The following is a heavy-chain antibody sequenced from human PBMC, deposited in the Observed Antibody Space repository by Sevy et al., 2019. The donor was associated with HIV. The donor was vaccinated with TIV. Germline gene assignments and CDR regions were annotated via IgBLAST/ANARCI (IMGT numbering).Heavy chain of an antibody. D-gene: IGHD1-1*01. V-gene: IGHV3-23*01. CDR2: ISSGASGT. J-gene: IGHJ4*02. CDR1: GFTCSSFA. CDR3: AKAATTQSPSKNPLDF. Sequence: GGSLRLSCAASGFTCSSFAMTWVRQAPGKGPEWVSGISSGASGTYYADSVKGRFTISRDNSKNTLFLQMNSLRTEDTALYYCAKAATTQSPSKNPLDFWGQGTLVTVSS.